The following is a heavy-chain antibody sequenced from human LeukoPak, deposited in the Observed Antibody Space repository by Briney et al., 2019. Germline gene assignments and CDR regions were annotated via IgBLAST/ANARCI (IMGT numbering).Heavy chain of an antibody. J-gene: IGHJ2*01. V-gene: IGHV1-46*01. CDR3: ARDGATVVNGAWGYFDL. Sequence: GASVKVSCKASGYTFTSYYMHWVRQAPGQGLEWMGIINPSGGSTSYAQKFQGRVTMTRDTSTSTVYMELSSLRSEDTAVYYCARDGATVVNGAWGYFDLWGRGTLVTVSS. D-gene: IGHD4-17*01. CDR2: INPSGGST. CDR1: GYTFTSYY.